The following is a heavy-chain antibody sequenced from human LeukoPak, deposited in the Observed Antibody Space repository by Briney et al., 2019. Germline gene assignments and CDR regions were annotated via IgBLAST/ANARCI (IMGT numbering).Heavy chain of an antibody. CDR3: VKEGLEYYDFWSGYYYFDY. D-gene: IGHD3-3*01. V-gene: IGHV3-64D*09. CDR2: ISSNGGST. Sequence: PGGSLRLSCSTSGFTFSSYAMHWVRQAPGKGLEYVSAISSNGGSTYYADSVKGRFTISRDNSKNTLYLQMSSLRAEDTAVYYCVKEGLEYYDFWSGYYYFDYWGQGTLVTVSS. J-gene: IGHJ4*02. CDR1: GFTFSSYA.